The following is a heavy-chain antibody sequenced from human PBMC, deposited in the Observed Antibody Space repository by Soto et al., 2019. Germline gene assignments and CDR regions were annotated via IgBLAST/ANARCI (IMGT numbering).Heavy chain of an antibody. V-gene: IGHV1-24*01. D-gene: IGHD2-15*01. J-gene: IGHJ6*02. CDR2: FDPEDGET. CDR1: GYTLTELS. Sequence: ASVKVSCKVSGYTLTELSMHWVRQAPGKGLEWMGGFDPEDGETIYAQKFQGRVTMTEDTSTDTAYMELSSLRSEDTAVYYCARDGGLRDKYYYYGMDVWGQGTTVTVSS. CDR3: ARDGGLRDKYYYYGMDV.